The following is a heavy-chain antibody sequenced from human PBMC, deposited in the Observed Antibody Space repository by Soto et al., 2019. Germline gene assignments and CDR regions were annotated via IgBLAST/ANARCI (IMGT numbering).Heavy chain of an antibody. V-gene: IGHV1-8*01. CDR3: AIRVWGQQLVNFDP. Sequence: QVQLVQSGAEVKKPGASVKVSCKASGYTFTSYDINWVRQATGQGLEWMGWMNPNSGNTGYAQKFQGSVTMTRNTSISTAYMELSSLRSEDTAVYYCAIRVWGQQLVNFDPWGQGTLVTVSS. D-gene: IGHD6-13*01. CDR1: GYTFTSYD. J-gene: IGHJ5*02. CDR2: MNPNSGNT.